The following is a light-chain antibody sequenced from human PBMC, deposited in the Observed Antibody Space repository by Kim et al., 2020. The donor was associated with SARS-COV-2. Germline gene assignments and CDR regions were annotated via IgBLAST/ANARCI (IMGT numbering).Light chain of an antibody. CDR3: STYAGKSARL. CDR2: DVN. Sequence: QSALTQPASVSGSPGQSITISCTGTSSDVGADNHVSWYQQHPGQAPKLMIFDVNNRPSGVSNRFSGSKSGNTASLTISGLQAEDEADYYCSTYAGKSARLFGGGTQVTVL. CDR1: SSDVGADNH. V-gene: IGLV2-23*02. J-gene: IGLJ3*02.